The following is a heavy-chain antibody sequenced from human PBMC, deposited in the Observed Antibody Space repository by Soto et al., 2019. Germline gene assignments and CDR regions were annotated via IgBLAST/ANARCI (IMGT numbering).Heavy chain of an antibody. CDR3: ARELPQRQGRNMDV. D-gene: IGHD1-1*01. V-gene: IGHV1-3*02. Sequence: ASVKVSCKASGYTFTSYAMHWVRQAPGQRLEWMGWSNAGNGNTKYSQEFQGRVTITRDTSASTAYMELSSLRSEDTAVYYCARELPQRQGRNMDVWGQGTTVTVSS. J-gene: IGHJ6*02. CDR2: SNAGNGNT. CDR1: GYTFTSYA.